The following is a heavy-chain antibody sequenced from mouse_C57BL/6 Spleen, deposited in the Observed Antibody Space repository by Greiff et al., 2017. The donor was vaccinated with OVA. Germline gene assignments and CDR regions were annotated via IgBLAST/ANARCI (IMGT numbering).Heavy chain of an antibody. D-gene: IGHD1-1*01. V-gene: IGHV1-78*01. Sequence: QVQLQQSDAELVKPGASVKISCKVSGYTFTDHTIHWMKQRPEQGLEWIGYIYPRDGSTKYNEKFKGKATLTADKSSSTAYMQLNSLTSEDSAVYFCARDYYGSSSDYYAMDYWGQGTSVTVSS. CDR1: GYTFTDHT. CDR3: ARDYYGSSSDYYAMDY. CDR2: IYPRDGST. J-gene: IGHJ4*01.